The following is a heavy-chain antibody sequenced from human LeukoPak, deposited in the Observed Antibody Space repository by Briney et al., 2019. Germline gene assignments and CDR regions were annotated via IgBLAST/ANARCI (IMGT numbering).Heavy chain of an antibody. CDR1: GGSISSGGYY. D-gene: IGHD6-6*01. Sequence: SQTLSLTCTVSGGSISSGGYYWSWIRQHRGKGLEWIGYIYYSGSTYYNPSLKSRVTISVDTSKNQFSLKLSSVTAADTAVYYCATVYGSSWGWFDPWGQGTLVTVSS. CDR2: IYYSGST. J-gene: IGHJ5*02. CDR3: ATVYGSSWGWFDP. V-gene: IGHV4-31*03.